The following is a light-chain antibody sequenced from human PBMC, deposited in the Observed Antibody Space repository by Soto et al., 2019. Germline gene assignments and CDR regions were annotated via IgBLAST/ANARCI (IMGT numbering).Light chain of an antibody. CDR3: QLWDSSNDAI. J-gene: IGLJ2*01. CDR1: NIGSKS. CDR2: DDC. Sequence: SYELTQPPSVSVAPGQTAWITCGGDNIGSKSVLWYQQKPGQAPVLVVCDDCDRPSGIPERFSGSNSGNTATLTIRRVEAGDEADYYCQLWDSSNDAIFGGGTKVTVL. V-gene: IGLV3-21*02.